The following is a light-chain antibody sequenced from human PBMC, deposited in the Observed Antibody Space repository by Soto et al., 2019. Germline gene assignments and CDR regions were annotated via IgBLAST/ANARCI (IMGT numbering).Light chain of an antibody. CDR1: QVITND. Sequence: IQMTQSPSSLAASLGDRLSITCRASQVITNDLGWYQQKPGKAPKRLIYAASTLQSGVPSRFSGSGSGTEFTFSITSLQPEDFGTYYCQQCYMGWTFGQGTKVDIK. J-gene: IGKJ1*01. V-gene: IGKV1-17*01. CDR3: QQCYMGWT. CDR2: AAS.